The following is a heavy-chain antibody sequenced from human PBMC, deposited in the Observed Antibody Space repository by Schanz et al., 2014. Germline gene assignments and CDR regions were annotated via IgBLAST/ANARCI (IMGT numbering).Heavy chain of an antibody. CDR3: AKDMKMASSSPRHDAFDV. CDR1: GITFSGYS. D-gene: IGHD6-6*01. V-gene: IGHV3-48*01. CDR2: ISGSSSTK. Sequence: EVQLVESGGGLAQPGGSLRLSCAASGITFSGYSMNWVRQAPGKGLEWVSYISGSSSTKYYADSVKGRFTISRDNDKKSLYLQINSLRAEDTAVYCCAKDMKMASSSPRHDAFDVWGQGTVVTVSS. J-gene: IGHJ3*01.